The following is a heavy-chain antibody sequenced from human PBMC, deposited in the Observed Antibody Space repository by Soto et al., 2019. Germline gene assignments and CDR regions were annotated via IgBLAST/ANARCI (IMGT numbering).Heavy chain of an antibody. Sequence: EVQLLESGGGLGQPGGSLRLSCAASGFTFSSYAMKWVRQAPGKGLEWVSLISDSGTLTYYADSVKGRFTISRDNSGNTLFLQMYSLRAEDTAVYYCARYIPGVRYYGMDVWGQGTTVTVSS. J-gene: IGHJ6*02. CDR1: GFTFSSYA. D-gene: IGHD2-2*01. V-gene: IGHV3-23*01. CDR3: ARYIPGVRYYGMDV. CDR2: ISDSGTLT.